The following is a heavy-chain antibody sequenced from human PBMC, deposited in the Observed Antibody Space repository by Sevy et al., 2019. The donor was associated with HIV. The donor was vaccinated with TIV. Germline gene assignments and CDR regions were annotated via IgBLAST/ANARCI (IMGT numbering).Heavy chain of an antibody. D-gene: IGHD3-10*01. Sequence: SETLSLTCTVSGGSISSGDYSWSRVRQPPGKGLEWIGYIYYSGSTDYNPSLKSRVTISLDTSRNQFSLKLSSVTAADTAVYYCARDILYGSGSYEDYWGQGTLVTVSS. V-gene: IGHV4-30-4*01. J-gene: IGHJ4*02. CDR2: IYYSGST. CDR1: GGSISSGDYS. CDR3: ARDILYGSGSYEDY.